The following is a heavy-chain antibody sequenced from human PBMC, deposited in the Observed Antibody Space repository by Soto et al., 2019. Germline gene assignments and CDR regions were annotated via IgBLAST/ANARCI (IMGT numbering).Heavy chain of an antibody. V-gene: IGHV3-74*01. Sequence: EVQLVESGGGLVQPGGSLRLSCAASGFTFDNYWMHWVRQAPGKGLVWVSRISSDGSSTAYADSVKGRFTISRDNXXXXXXXXXXXXXXXXXXXXXXXXXXXXXFRDYWGQGTLVTVSS. CDR1: GFTFDNYW. D-gene: IGHD3-10*01. CDR3: XXXXXXXFRDY. J-gene: IGHJ4*02. CDR2: ISSDGSST.